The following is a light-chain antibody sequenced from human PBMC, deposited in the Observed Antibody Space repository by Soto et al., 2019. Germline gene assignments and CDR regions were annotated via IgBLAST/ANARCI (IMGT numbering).Light chain of an antibody. J-gene: IGKJ5*01. CDR1: QSVSGN. Sequence: EIVMTQSPVTLSVSPGERATLSCRASQSVSGNLAWYQQKPGQAPRLLIYGASTRATGLPAWFSGSGSGTEFTLTISSLQSEDFAVYYCQQYNDWPTITFGQGTRLEIK. CDR2: GAS. CDR3: QQYNDWPTIT. V-gene: IGKV3-15*01.